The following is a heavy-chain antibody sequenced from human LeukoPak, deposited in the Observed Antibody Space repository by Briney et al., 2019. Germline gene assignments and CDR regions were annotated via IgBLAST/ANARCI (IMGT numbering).Heavy chain of an antibody. J-gene: IGHJ4*02. CDR2: IKQDGSEK. CDR1: GFTFSSYS. D-gene: IGHD3-3*01. V-gene: IGHV3-7*01. Sequence: GGSLRLSCAASGFTFSSYSMNWVRQAPGKGLEWVANIKQDGSEKYYVDSVKGRFTISRDNAKNSLYLQMNSLRAEDTAVYYCARSSYDFWSGYSHDYWGQGTLVTVSS. CDR3: ARSSYDFWSGYSHDY.